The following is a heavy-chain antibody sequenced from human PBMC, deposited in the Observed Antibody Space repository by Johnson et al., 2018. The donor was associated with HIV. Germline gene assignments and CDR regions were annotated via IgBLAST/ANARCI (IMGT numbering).Heavy chain of an antibody. CDR3: ARDLTEGGYSSGYYAFDI. J-gene: IGHJ3*02. D-gene: IGHD5-18*01. CDR2: IYSGGSA. Sequence: VQLVDSGGGLVQPGGSLRLSCAASGFIVSSNYMSWVRQAPGKGLEWVSVIYSGGSAYYTDSVKGRFTISRDTSKNTLYLQMNSLRPEDTAVYYCARDLTEGGYSSGYYAFDIWGQGTMVTVSS. CDR1: GFIVSSNY. V-gene: IGHV3-66*02.